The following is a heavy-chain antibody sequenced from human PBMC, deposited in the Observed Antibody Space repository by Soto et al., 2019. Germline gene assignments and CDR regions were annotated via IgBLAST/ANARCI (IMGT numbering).Heavy chain of an antibody. CDR3: ARMGYDILTGYYLLHYYYYYGMDV. V-gene: IGHV3-33*01. J-gene: IGHJ6*02. Sequence: QVQLVESGGGVVQPGRSLRLSCAASGFTFSSYGMHWVRQAPGKGLEWVAVIWYDGSNKYYADSVKGRFTISRDNSKNTLYLQMNSLRDEDTAVYYCARMGYDILTGYYLLHYYYYYGMDVWGQGTTVTVSS. D-gene: IGHD3-9*01. CDR1: GFTFSSYG. CDR2: IWYDGSNK.